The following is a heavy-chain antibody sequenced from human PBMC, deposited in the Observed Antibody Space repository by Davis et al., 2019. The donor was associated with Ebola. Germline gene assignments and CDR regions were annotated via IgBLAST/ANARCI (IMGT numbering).Heavy chain of an antibody. Sequence: GVLRISCAASGFTFSSYWMSWVRQAPGKGLEWVANIKQDGSEKYYVDSVKGRFTISRDNAKNSLYLQMNSLRAEDTAVYYCASYLYDYGDYFDYWGQGTLVTVSS. J-gene: IGHJ4*02. V-gene: IGHV3-7*03. D-gene: IGHD4-17*01. CDR2: IKQDGSEK. CDR3: ASYLYDYGDYFDY. CDR1: GFTFSSYW.